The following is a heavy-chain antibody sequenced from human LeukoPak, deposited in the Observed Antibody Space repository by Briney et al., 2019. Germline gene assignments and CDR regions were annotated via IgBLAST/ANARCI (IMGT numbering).Heavy chain of an antibody. Sequence: GGSLRLSCAASGFTVSNNYMSWVRQAPGRGLEWVANIKEDGSEKHYSDSVKGRFTISRDNAKNSLYLEVNSLRAEDTAMYYCARYHNLDYWGQGTLVTVSS. CDR3: ARYHNLDY. D-gene: IGHD1-14*01. V-gene: IGHV3-7*03. CDR1: GFTVSNNY. J-gene: IGHJ4*02. CDR2: IKEDGSEK.